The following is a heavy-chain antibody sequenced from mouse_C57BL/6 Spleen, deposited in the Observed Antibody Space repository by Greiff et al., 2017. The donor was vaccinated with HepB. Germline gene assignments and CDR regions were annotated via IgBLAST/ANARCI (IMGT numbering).Heavy chain of an antibody. CDR3: ARSKPYGSFDY. CDR1: GYAFSSSW. D-gene: IGHD1-1*01. Sequence: QVQLKESGPELVKPGASVKISCKASGYAFSSSWMNWVKQRPGKGLEWIGRIYPGDGDTNYNGKFKGKATLTADKSSSTAYMQLSSLTSEDSAVYFCARSKPYGSFDYWGQGTTLTVSS. CDR2: IYPGDGDT. V-gene: IGHV1-82*01. J-gene: IGHJ2*01.